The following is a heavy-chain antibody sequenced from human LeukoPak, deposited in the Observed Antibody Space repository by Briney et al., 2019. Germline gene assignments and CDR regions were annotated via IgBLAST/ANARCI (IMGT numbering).Heavy chain of an antibody. CDR1: GGSISNGDYY. CDR3: ARAITMVRGAICFDY. CDR2: IKYSGST. J-gene: IGHJ4*02. D-gene: IGHD3-10*01. Sequence: PSETLSLTCTVSGGSISNGDYYWSWIRQPPGMGLEWIVYIKYSGSTYYNPSLKSRVTISVDTSKNQYSLKLSAVTAADTAVYYCARAITMVRGAICFDYWGQGTLVTVSS. V-gene: IGHV4-30-4*01.